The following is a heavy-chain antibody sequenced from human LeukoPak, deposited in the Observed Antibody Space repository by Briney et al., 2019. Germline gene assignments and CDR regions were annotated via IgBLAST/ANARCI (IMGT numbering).Heavy chain of an antibody. D-gene: IGHD3-3*01. CDR2: FDPEDGET. Sequence: ASVKVSCKVSGYTPTELSMHWVRQAPGKGLEWMGGFDPEDGETIYAQKFQGRVTMTEDTSTDTAYMELSSLRSEDTAVYYCATGANFGVVTLFDYWGQGTLVTVSS. V-gene: IGHV1-24*01. CDR1: GYTPTELS. J-gene: IGHJ4*02. CDR3: ATGANFGVVTLFDY.